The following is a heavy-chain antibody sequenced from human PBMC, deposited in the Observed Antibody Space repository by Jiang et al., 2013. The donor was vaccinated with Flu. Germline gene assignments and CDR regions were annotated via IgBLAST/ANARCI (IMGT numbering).Heavy chain of an antibody. CDR2: IWYDGSNK. CDR3: ARMSYYDSSGYYYEDY. D-gene: IGHD3-22*01. Sequence: VQLLESGGGVVQPGRPLRLSCAASGFTFSSYGMHWVRQAPGKGLEWVAVIWYDGSNKYYADSVKGRFTISRDNSKNTLYLQMNSLRAEDTAVYYCARMSYYDSSGYYYEDYWGQGTLVTVSS. V-gene: IGHV3-33*01. J-gene: IGHJ4*02. CDR1: GFTFSSYG.